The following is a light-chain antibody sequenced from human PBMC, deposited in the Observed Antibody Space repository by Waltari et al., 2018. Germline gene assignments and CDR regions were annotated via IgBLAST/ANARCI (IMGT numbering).Light chain of an antibody. J-gene: IGLJ3*02. Sequence: QSALTQPPSVSGSPGQTVPISCTGPSSDVGSYNRVSWYQQPPGPAPKRMIYEVSNRPSGVPDRFSGSKSGNTASLTISGLQAEDEADYYCSLYTSSSTWVFGGGTKLTVL. CDR3: SLYTSSSTWV. V-gene: IGLV2-18*01. CDR2: EVS. CDR1: SSDVGSYNR.